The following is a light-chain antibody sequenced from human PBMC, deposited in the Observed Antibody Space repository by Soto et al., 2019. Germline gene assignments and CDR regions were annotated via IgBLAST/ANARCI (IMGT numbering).Light chain of an antibody. V-gene: IGKV3-20*01. Sequence: ENVLTQSPGTLSSSPGERATLSCRASQTVSSTYLAWYQQKPGQAPRLLIYGASSRATGIPDRFSGTVSGTDFTLTISRLEPEDFAVYYCQQYGSSPITFGKGTRLAIK. CDR2: GAS. CDR1: QTVSSTY. J-gene: IGKJ5*01. CDR3: QQYGSSPIT.